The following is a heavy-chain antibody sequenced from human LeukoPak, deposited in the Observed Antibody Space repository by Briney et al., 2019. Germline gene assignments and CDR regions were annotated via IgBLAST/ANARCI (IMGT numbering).Heavy chain of an antibody. D-gene: IGHD3-10*01. Sequence: SETLSLTCTVSGGSISSYYWSWIRQPPGKGLEWIGYIYYSGSTNYNPSLKSRVTISVDTSENQFSLKLSSVTAADTAVYYCARGSGSGSYYIPYYYGMDVWGQGTTVTVSS. V-gene: IGHV4-59*01. J-gene: IGHJ6*02. CDR1: GGSISSYY. CDR3: ARGSGSGSYYIPYYYGMDV. CDR2: IYYSGST.